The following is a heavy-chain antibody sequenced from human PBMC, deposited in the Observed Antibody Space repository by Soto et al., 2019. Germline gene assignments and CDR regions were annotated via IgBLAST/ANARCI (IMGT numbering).Heavy chain of an antibody. V-gene: IGHV1-18*01. CDR2: ISGYNGNT. CDR1: GYTFISYG. D-gene: IGHD1-26*01. J-gene: IGHJ4*02. Sequence: QVQLVQSGAEVKKPGASVKVSCKASGYTFISYGISWVRQAPGQGLEWMGWISGYNGNTKYAQKLQCIVTMTTDTSTSTAYMELRSLRSDDKAVYYCEIDMGSQIVDYWGQGTLVTVSS. CDR3: EIDMGSQIVDY.